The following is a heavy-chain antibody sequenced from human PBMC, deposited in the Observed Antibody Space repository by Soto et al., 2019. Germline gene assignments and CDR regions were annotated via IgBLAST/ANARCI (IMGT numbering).Heavy chain of an antibody. CDR3: ARSPHIQLWSYPSDY. D-gene: IGHD5-18*01. Sequence: SETLSLTCTVPGGSISSGGYYWSWIRQHPGKGLEWIGYIYFSGSTYYNPSLKSRVTISVDTSKNQFSLKLSSVTAADTAVYYCARSPHIQLWSYPSDYWGQGTLVTVSS. CDR2: IYFSGST. J-gene: IGHJ4*02. CDR1: GGSISSGGYY. V-gene: IGHV4-31*03.